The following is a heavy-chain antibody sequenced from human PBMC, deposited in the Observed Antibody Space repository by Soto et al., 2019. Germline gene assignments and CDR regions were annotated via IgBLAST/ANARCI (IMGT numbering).Heavy chain of an antibody. V-gene: IGHV1-69*06. D-gene: IGHD2-2*01. J-gene: IGHJ6*02. CDR2: IIPIFGTA. CDR3: ARDLGTYCSSTSCYGYYYYGMDV. Sequence: GPSVKVSCKASGGTFSSYAISWVRQAPGQGLEWMGGIIPIFGTANYAQKFQGRVTITADKSTSTAYMELSSLRSEDTAVYYCARDLGTYCSSTSCYGYYYYGMDVWGQGTTVTVSS. CDR1: GGTFSSYA.